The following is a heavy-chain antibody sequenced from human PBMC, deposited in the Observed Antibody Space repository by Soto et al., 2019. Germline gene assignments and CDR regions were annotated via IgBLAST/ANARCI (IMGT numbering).Heavy chain of an antibody. J-gene: IGHJ6*03. V-gene: IGHV1-18*01. Sequence: ASVKVSCKASGYTFTSYGISWVRQAPGQGLEWMGWISAYNGNTNYAQKLQGRVTMTTDTSTSTAYMELRSLRSDDTAVYYCARSPLAARYYYYYYTDVWGKGTTVTVSS. CDR1: GYTFTSYG. CDR3: ARSPLAARYYYYYYTDV. CDR2: ISAYNGNT. D-gene: IGHD6-6*01.